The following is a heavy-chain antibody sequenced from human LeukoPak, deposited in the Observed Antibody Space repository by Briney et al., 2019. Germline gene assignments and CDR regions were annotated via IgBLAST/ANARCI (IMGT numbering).Heavy chain of an antibody. CDR2: ISSNGGST. CDR3: ARGTSIAARTDY. J-gene: IGHJ4*02. V-gene: IGHV3-64*01. D-gene: IGHD6-6*01. Sequence: GGSLRLSCAASGFTSSSYAMHWVRQAPGKGLEYVSAISSNGGSTYYANSVKGRFTISRDNSKNTLYLQMGSLRAEDMAVYYCARGTSIAARTDYWGQGTLVTVSS. CDR1: GFTSSSYA.